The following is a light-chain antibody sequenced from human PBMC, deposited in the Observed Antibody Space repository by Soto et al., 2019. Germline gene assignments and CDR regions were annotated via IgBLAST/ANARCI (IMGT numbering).Light chain of an antibody. CDR2: DAS. V-gene: IGKV3-11*01. CDR3: QQRSKWLT. CDR1: QSVSSY. Sequence: EIVLTQSPATLSLSPGERATLSCRASQSVSSYLAWYQKKPGQAPRLLISDASKRATGIPARFSGSGSGTDFTLTISRLEPEDFAVYYCQQRSKWLTFGGGTKVEIK. J-gene: IGKJ4*01.